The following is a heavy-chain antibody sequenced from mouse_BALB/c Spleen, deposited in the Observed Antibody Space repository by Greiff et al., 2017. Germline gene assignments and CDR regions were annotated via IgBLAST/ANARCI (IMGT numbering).Heavy chain of an antibody. CDR2: INPNNGGT. CDR1: GYTFTDYN. Sequence: EVQLQQSGPELVKPGASVKIPCKASGYTFTDYNMYWVKQSHGKSLEWIGDINPNNGGTIYNQKFKGKATLTVDKSSSTAYMELRSLTSEDTAVYYCARSYSSWFAYWGQGTLVTVSA. CDR3: ARSYSSWFAY. D-gene: IGHD2-10*01. V-gene: IGHV1-18*01. J-gene: IGHJ3*01.